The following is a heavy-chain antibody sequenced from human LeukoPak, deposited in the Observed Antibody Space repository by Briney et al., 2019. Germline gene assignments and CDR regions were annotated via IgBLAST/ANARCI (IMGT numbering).Heavy chain of an antibody. Sequence: ASVKVSCKASGGTFSSYAISWVRQAPGQGLEWMGRIIPILGIANYAQKFQGRVTITADKSTSTAYMELSSLRSEDTAVYYCARDLSEYGDYYFDYWGQGTLVTVSS. CDR3: ARDLSEYGDYYFDY. CDR2: IIPILGIA. V-gene: IGHV1-69*04. CDR1: GGTFSSYA. D-gene: IGHD4-17*01. J-gene: IGHJ4*02.